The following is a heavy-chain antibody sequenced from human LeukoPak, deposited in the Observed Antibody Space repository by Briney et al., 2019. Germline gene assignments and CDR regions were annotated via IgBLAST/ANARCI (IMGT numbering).Heavy chain of an antibody. CDR2: IYYSGST. V-gene: IGHV4-39*01. CDR1: GGSISSSSYY. D-gene: IGHD6-25*01. Sequence: PSETLSLTCTVSGGSISSSSYYWGWIRQPPGKGLEWIGSIYYSGSTYYNPSLKSRVTISVDTSKNQFSLKLSSVTAADTAVYYCSAGRNFDYWGQGTLVTVSS. CDR3: SAGRNFDY. J-gene: IGHJ4*02.